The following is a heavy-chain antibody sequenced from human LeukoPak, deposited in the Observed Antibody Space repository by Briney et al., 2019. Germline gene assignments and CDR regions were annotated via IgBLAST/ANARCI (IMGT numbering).Heavy chain of an antibody. D-gene: IGHD3-10*01. V-gene: IGHV3-48*04. Sequence: PGGSLRLSCAASGFTFSNYSMNWVRQAPGKGLEWVSYISISSSTIKYADSVKGRFTISRDNAKNSLYLQMNSLRAEDTAVYYCARDIGFYGSGSPNWFDPWGQGTLVTVSS. CDR3: ARDIGFYGSGSPNWFDP. CDR1: GFTFSNYS. J-gene: IGHJ5*02. CDR2: ISISSSTI.